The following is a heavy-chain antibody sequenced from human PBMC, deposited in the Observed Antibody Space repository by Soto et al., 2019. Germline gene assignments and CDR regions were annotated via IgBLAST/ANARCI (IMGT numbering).Heavy chain of an antibody. CDR2: IIPIFGTA. J-gene: IGHJ4*02. CDR1: GGTFSSYA. CDR3: ASNRCGGDCYHALYYFDY. Sequence: QVQLVQSGAEVKKPGSSVKVSCKASGGTFSSYAISWVRQAPGQGLEWMGGIIPIFGTANYAQKFQGRVTITADKSTSTGYMELSSLRSEDTAVYYCASNRCGGDCYHALYYFDYWGQGTLVTVSS. D-gene: IGHD2-21*02. V-gene: IGHV1-69*06.